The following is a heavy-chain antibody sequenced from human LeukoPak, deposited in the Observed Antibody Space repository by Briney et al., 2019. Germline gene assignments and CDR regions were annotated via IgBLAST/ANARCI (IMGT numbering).Heavy chain of an antibody. J-gene: IGHJ3*02. Sequence: PGGSLRLSCAASGFTFDDYAMHWVRQAPGKGLEWVSGISWNSGSIGYADSVKGRFTISRDNAKNSLYLQMNSLRAEDTALYYCAKGRFVDNDAFDIWGQGTMVTVSS. CDR2: ISWNSGSI. CDR1: GFTFDDYA. D-gene: IGHD3-16*01. CDR3: AKGRFVDNDAFDI. V-gene: IGHV3-9*01.